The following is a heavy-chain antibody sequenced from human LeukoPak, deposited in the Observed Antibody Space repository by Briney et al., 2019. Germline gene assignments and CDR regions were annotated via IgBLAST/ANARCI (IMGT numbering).Heavy chain of an antibody. D-gene: IGHD2-8*02. J-gene: IGHJ4*02. CDR3: ARGLGTDPADY. CDR2: IIPILGIA. CDR1: GGTFSSYA. Sequence: SVKVSCKASGGTFSSYAISWVRQAPGQGLERMGRIIPILGIANYAQKFQGRVTITADKSTSTAYMELSSLRSEDTAVYYCARGLGTDPADYWGQGTLVTVSS. V-gene: IGHV1-69*04.